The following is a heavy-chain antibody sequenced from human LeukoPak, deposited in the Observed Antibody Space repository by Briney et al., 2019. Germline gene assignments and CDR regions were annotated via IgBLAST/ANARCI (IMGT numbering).Heavy chain of an antibody. J-gene: IGHJ4*02. CDR1: GFTFSSYA. CDR2: ISYDGSNK. Sequence: PGGSLRLSCAASGFTFSSYAMHWVRQAPGKGLEWVAVISYDGSNKYYADSVKGRFTISRDNSKNTLYLQMNSLRAEDTAVYYCARDESAEWEIPGYWGQGTLVTVSS. CDR3: ARDESAEWEIPGY. V-gene: IGHV3-30-3*01. D-gene: IGHD1-26*01.